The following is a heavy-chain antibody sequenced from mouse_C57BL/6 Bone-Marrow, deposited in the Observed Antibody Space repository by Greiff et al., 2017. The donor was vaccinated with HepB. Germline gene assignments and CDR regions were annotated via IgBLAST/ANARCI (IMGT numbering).Heavy chain of an antibody. CDR2: IDPANGNT. D-gene: IGHD1-1*01. J-gene: IGHJ2*01. V-gene: IGHV14-3*01. Sequence: VHVKQSVAELVRPGASVKLSCTASGFNIKNTYMHWVKQRPEQGLEWIGRIDPANGNTTYAPKFQGKATITADTSSNTAYLQLSSLTSEDTAIYYCASPYYYGSRALDYWGQGTTLTVSS. CDR1: GFNIKNTY. CDR3: ASPYYYGSRALDY.